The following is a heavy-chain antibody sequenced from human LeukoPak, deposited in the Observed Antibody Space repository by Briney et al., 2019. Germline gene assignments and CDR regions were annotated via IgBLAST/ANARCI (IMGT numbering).Heavy chain of an antibody. CDR2: TKNKANSFTT. J-gene: IGHJ4*02. CDR3: VAWTSGSPGY. V-gene: IGHV3-72*01. CDR1: GLTFSDHS. Sequence: PGGSLRLSCAVAGLTFSDHSMDWVRQAPGKGLEWVARTKNKANSFTTEYAASVKGRFTISRDDSKNSLYLQMNSLKTEDTAMYYCVAWTSGSPGYWGQGTLVTVSS. D-gene: IGHD5-12*01.